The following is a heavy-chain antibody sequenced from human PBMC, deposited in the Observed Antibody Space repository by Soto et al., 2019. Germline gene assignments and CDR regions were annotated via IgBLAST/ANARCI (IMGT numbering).Heavy chain of an antibody. V-gene: IGHV1-69*02. Sequence: SVKVSCKASGGTFSSYTISWVRQAPGQGLEWMGRIIPILGIANYAQKFQGRVTITADKSTSTAYMELSSLRSEDTAVYYCARGESYYDFWSGSGRTYYYYMDVWGKGTTVTVSS. CDR1: GGTFSSYT. J-gene: IGHJ6*03. CDR3: ARGESYYDFWSGSGRTYYYYMDV. CDR2: IIPILGIA. D-gene: IGHD3-3*01.